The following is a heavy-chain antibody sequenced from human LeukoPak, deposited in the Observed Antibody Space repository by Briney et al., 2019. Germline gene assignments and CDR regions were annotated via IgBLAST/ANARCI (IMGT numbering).Heavy chain of an antibody. V-gene: IGHV3-53*01. CDR2: IYSGGST. D-gene: IGHD2-2*01. J-gene: IGHJ6*02. CDR3: AREIVVVPAAGMGSYYYGMDV. CDR1: GFTVSSNY. Sequence: GGSLRLSCAASGFTVSSNYMSWVRQAPGKGLEWVSVIYSGGSTYYADSVKGRFTISRDNSKNTLYLQMNSLRAEDTAVYYCAREIVVVPAAGMGSYYYGMDVWGQGTTVTVSS.